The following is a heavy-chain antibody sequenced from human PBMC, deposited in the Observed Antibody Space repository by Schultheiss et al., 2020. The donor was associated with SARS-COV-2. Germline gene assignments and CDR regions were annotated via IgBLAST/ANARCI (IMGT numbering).Heavy chain of an antibody. CDR1: GFTFSSYD. Sequence: GGSLRLSCAASGFTFSSYDMHWVRQATGKGLEWVSAIGTAGDTYYPGSVKGRFTISRENAKNSLYLQMNSLRAGDTAVYYCAKTTGSIAAVVFDYWGQGTLVTVSS. V-gene: IGHV3-13*01. CDR3: AKTTGSIAAVVFDY. J-gene: IGHJ4*02. CDR2: IGTAGDT. D-gene: IGHD6-6*01.